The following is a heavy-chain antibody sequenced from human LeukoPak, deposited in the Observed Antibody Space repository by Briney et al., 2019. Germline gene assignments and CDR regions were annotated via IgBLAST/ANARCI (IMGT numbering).Heavy chain of an antibody. V-gene: IGHV1-18*01. Sequence: ASVKVSCKASGYTFTSYGINWVRQAPGQGLEWMGWISGHNGNTNYAQKLQGRVTVTTDTSTSTAYMELGSLISDDTAVYYRARGCSGGSCYFNYWGQGTLVTVSS. D-gene: IGHD2-15*01. CDR2: ISGHNGNT. J-gene: IGHJ4*02. CDR3: ARGCSGGSCYFNY. CDR1: GYTFTSYG.